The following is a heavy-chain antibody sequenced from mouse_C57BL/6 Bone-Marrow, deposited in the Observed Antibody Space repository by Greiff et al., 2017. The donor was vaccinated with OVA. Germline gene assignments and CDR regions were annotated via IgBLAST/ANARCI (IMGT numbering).Heavy chain of an antibody. Sequence: QVQLKQPGAELVKPGASVKLSCKASGYTFTSYWMHWVKQRPGQGLEWIGMIHPNSGSTNYNEKFKSKATLTVDKSSSTAYMQLSSLTSEDSAVYYCARPYEYDRDYYAMDYWGQGTSVTVSS. CDR3: ARPYEYDRDYYAMDY. J-gene: IGHJ4*01. V-gene: IGHV1-64*01. CDR2: IHPNSGST. CDR1: GYTFTSYW. D-gene: IGHD2-4*01.